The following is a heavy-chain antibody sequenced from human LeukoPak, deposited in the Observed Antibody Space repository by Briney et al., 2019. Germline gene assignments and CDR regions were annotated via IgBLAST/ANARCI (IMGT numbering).Heavy chain of an antibody. D-gene: IGHD3-3*01. CDR3: APCSVAFWSGLYYYFIDV. V-gene: IGHV3-20*04. Sequence: GGSLRLSCAASGFTFDDYGMTCVRQVPGKGLEWISGIDWNGNSTGYADSVKGRFTISRDNAKNSLSLQMNSVRVEDTALYYCAPCSVAFWSGLYYYFIDVWGKGTTVTVSS. CDR1: GFTFDDYG. CDR2: IDWNGNST. J-gene: IGHJ6*03.